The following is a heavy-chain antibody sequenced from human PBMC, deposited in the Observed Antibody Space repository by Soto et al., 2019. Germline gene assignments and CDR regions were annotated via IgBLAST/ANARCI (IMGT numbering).Heavy chain of an antibody. CDR2: IARDGGSE. V-gene: IGHV3-30*14. D-gene: IGHD5-18*01. J-gene: IGHJ6*01. CDR3: ARDVPTAEGNYGYLMDL. Sequence: QVQLVQSGGGVVQPGRSLRLSCAASGFAFNEYALHWVRQAPGKGLEWVAVIARDGGSEYYAKSVKGRFTISRDRSRNMLYLQMNSLRPEDTAVYFCARDVPTAEGNYGYLMDLWGQGTTVIVSS. CDR1: GFAFNEYA.